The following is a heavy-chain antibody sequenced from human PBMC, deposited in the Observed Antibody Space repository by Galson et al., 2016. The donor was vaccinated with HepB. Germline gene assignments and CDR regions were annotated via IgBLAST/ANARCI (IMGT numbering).Heavy chain of an antibody. CDR2: IYYDGRNK. J-gene: IGHJ4*02. V-gene: IGHV3-33*01. Sequence: SLRLSCAASGFTFTSYGMHWVRQAPGKGLEWVAVIYYDGRNKYYADSVKGRFTISRDNSKNTLYLQMNSLRAEDTAVYYCATFPSPYLETDYWGLGTLVTVSS. CDR3: ATFPSPYLETDY. CDR1: GFTFTSYG. D-gene: IGHD2-21*01.